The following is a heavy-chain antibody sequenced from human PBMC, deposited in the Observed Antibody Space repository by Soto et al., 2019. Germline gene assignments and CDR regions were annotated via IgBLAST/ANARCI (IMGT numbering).Heavy chain of an antibody. Sequence: EVQLLESGGGLVQPGGSLRLSCAASGFTFSGYAITWVRQAPGKGLEWVSTISGSGDGTYYADSVKGRFTISRDNSKNTAYMQMNSLRADDTALYYCSKPPRGGNCNSNICHVWFDPWGMGTMVTVSS. CDR3: SKPPRGGNCNSNICHVWFDP. CDR1: GFTFSGYA. J-gene: IGHJ5*02. V-gene: IGHV3-23*01. D-gene: IGHD2-2*03. CDR2: ISGSGDGT.